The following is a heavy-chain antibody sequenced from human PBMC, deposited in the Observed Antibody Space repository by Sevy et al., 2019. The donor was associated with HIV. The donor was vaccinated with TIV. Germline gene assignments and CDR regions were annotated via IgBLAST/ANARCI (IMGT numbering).Heavy chain of an antibody. D-gene: IGHD3-3*01. CDR3: ARDPGYDFSSGRSWFDP. CDR2: ISYDGSNK. V-gene: IGHV3-30-3*01. CDR1: GFTFSSYA. J-gene: IGHJ5*02. Sequence: GGSLRLSCAASGFTFSSYAMHWVRQAPGKGLEWVAVISYDGSNKYYADSVKGRFTISRDNSKNTLYLQMSSLRAEDTAVYYCARDPGYDFSSGRSWFDPWGQGTLVTVSS.